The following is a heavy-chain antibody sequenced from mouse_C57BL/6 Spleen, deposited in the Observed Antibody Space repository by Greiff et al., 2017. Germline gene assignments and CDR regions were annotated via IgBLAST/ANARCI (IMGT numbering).Heavy chain of an antibody. J-gene: IGHJ3*01. D-gene: IGHD1-1*01. CDR3: AIPGTVVATGGFAY. CDR2: IYPSDSDT. Sequence: QVQLQQPGAELVKPGASVKVSCKASGYTFTSYWMHWVKQRPGQGLEWIGRIYPSDSDTNYNQKFKGKATLTVDKSSSTAYMQLSSLTSEDSAVYYGAIPGTVVATGGFAYWGQGTLVTVSA. V-gene: IGHV1-74*01. CDR1: GYTFTSYW.